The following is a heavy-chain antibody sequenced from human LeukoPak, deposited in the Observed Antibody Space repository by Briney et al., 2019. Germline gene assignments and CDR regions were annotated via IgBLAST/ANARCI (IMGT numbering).Heavy chain of an antibody. D-gene: IGHD7-27*01. V-gene: IGHV3-7*05. J-gene: IGHJ5*02. Sequence: GGSLRLSCAASGFTSTSYWMTWVRQAPGKGLHWVANINHDGTDKNYADSVKGRFTISRDNAKRSVFLQMNSLRAEDTGLYYCAREDWGPRFDPRGQGTLVTVTS. CDR3: AREDWGPRFDP. CDR1: GFTSTSYW. CDR2: INHDGTDK.